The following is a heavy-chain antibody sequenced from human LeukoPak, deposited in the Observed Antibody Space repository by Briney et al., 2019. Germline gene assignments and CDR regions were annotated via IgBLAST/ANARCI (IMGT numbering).Heavy chain of an antibody. D-gene: IGHD3-10*02. CDR3: ASVRVKSGSAANFDN. V-gene: IGHV3-74*03. CDR2: INTDGSDT. J-gene: IGHJ4*02. CDR1: GFSFSSYW. Sequence: GGSLRLSCAASGFSFSSYWMHWVRQVPGKGLVWVSRINTDGSDTKYADSVKGRFTISRDNAKNTLYLEMNSLRAEDTAVYYCASVRVKSGSAANFDNWGQGTLVTVSS.